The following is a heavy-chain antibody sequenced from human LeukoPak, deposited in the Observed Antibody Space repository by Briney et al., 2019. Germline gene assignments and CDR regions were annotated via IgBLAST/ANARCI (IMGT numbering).Heavy chain of an antibody. CDR2: ISGSGGST. J-gene: IGHJ4*02. D-gene: IGHD6-13*01. CDR1: GFTFSSYA. Sequence: PGGSLRLSCAASGFTFSSYAMSWIRQAPGKGLEWVSAISGSGGSTYYADSVKGRFTISRDNSKNTLYLQMNSLRAEDTAVYYCAKDGFLPLVYIAAAGEGNYFDYWGQGTLVTVSS. V-gene: IGHV3-23*01. CDR3: AKDGFLPLVYIAAAGEGNYFDY.